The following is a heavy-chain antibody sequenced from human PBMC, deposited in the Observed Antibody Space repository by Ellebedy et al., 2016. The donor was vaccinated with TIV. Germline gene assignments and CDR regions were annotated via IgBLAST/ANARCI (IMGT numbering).Heavy chain of an antibody. J-gene: IGHJ4*02. D-gene: IGHD3-10*01. Sequence: HTGGSLRLSCAASGFTFSNHWMHWVRQVPGKGLVWVSRINTDGTTTTYADSVKGRVTISRDNAKYTLFLQMNSLKAEDTAVYYCAIDQARRGVIIYWGQGTLVTVSS. CDR2: INTDGTTT. V-gene: IGHV3-74*03. CDR1: GFTFSNHW. CDR3: AIDQARRGVIIY.